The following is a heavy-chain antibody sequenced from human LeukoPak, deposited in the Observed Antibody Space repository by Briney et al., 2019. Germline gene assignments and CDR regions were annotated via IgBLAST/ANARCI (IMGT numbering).Heavy chain of an antibody. CDR3: AKRHCSSTSCYTGDPFDY. CDR2: ISGSGGST. J-gene: IGHJ4*02. D-gene: IGHD2-2*02. CDR1: GFTFSSYA. V-gene: IGHV3-23*01. Sequence: GGSLRLSCAASGFTFSSYAMSWVRQAPGKGLEWVSAISGSGGSTYYADSVKGRFTISRDNSKNTLYLQMNSLRAEDTAVYYCAKRHCSSTSCYTGDPFDYWGQGTLVTVSS.